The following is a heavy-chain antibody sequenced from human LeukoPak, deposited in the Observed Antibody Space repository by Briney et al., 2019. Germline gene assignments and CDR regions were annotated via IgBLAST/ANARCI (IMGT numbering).Heavy chain of an antibody. D-gene: IGHD2-15*01. CDR1: GYTFTGYY. V-gene: IGHV1-2*02. CDR2: INPNSGGT. CDR3: ARAQDIAVMVAATLDFDY. Sequence: ASVKVSCKASGYTFTGYYMHWVRQAPGQGLEWMGWINPNSGGTNYAQNFQGRVIMARDTSISTAYMELSRLRSDDTAVYYCARAQDIAVMVAATLDFDYWGQGTLVTVSS. J-gene: IGHJ4*02.